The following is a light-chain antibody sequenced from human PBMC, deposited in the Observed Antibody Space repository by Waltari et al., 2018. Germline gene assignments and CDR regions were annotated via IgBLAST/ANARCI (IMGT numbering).Light chain of an antibody. CDR2: AAS. CDR1: QCVGNY. V-gene: IGKV1-39*01. Sequence: IQMTQSPSSLSASVGDRVTIPCRASQCVGNYLNWYQQRPGQAPKVLIYAASTLQSGVPSRFSGSGSGTDFTLTINSLQPEDLSIYYCQQTYSAPLSFGGGTKVEMK. CDR3: QQTYSAPLS. J-gene: IGKJ4*01.